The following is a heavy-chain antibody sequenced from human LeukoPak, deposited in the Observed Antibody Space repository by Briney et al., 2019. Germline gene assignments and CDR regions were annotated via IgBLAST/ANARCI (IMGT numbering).Heavy chain of an antibody. J-gene: IGHJ4*02. CDR2: ISEYE. Sequence: PGGSLRLSCVASGFTFNNFAMTWVRQAPGKGLEWVSTISEYEHYANSVRGRFTISRDNSKNTLYLQMNSLRAEDTAVYYCARGITMMIVAPGYWGQGTLVTVSS. V-gene: IGHV3-23*01. CDR3: ARGITMMIVAPGY. D-gene: IGHD3-22*01. CDR1: GFTFNNFA.